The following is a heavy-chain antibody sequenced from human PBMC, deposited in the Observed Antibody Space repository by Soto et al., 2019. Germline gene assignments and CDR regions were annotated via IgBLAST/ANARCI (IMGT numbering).Heavy chain of an antibody. CDR1: CGSISVYY. CDR2: IYHSVIT. D-gene: IGHD3-10*01. Sequence: SETLSLTCTVSCGSISVYYWNWIRQPPGNGLYCIGYIYHSVITNXXPSLKSRXXISIDTSKNHXSLKLXSVTAAYTAVYYCARDGSIFMDVWRQGTTVTVSS. CDR3: ARDGSIFMDV. V-gene: IGHV4-59*01. J-gene: IGHJ6*02.